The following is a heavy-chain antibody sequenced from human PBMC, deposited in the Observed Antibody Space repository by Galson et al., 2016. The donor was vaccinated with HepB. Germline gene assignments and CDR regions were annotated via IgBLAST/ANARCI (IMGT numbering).Heavy chain of an antibody. Sequence: CAISGDSLSSTSVTWNWIRQSPSRGLEWLGRTYYRSKWDNEYAVSVRSRMTINPGTSKNQFSLQLNSVTPEDTAVYYCAKDYPRPPWWWGQGTLVTVSS. CDR3: AKDYPRPPWW. CDR1: GDSLSSTSVT. J-gene: IGHJ4*02. CDR2: TYYRSKWDN. V-gene: IGHV6-1*01. D-gene: IGHD2-15*01.